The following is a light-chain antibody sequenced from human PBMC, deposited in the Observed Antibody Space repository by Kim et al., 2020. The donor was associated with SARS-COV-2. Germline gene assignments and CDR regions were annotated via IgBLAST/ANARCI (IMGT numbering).Light chain of an antibody. V-gene: IGLV6-57*03. Sequence: GETVTSPCTPTSAGSASNYAPWYQQRPGSAPTTVIYEDNQRPSGVPDRFSGSIDSSSSSASLTISGLKTEDEADYYCQSYDGTTWVFGGGTKRTFL. J-gene: IGLJ3*02. CDR2: EDN. CDR1: SAGSASNY. CDR3: QSYDGTTWV.